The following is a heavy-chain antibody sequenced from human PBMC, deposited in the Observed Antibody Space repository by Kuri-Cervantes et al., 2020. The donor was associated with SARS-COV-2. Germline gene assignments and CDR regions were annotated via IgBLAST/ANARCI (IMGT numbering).Heavy chain of an antibody. J-gene: IGHJ6*02. CDR1: GYTFTSYY. CDR2: INPSGGST. D-gene: IGHD6-6*01. CDR3: ARLYRVIAARPFAAQEDHYYYYGMDV. Sequence: ASVKVSCKASGYTFTSYYMHWVRQAPGQGLEWMGIINPSGGSTSYAQKFQGRVTMTRNTSISTAYMELSSLRSEDTAVYYCARLYRVIAARPFAAQEDHYYYYGMDVWGQGTTVTVSS. V-gene: IGHV1-46*01.